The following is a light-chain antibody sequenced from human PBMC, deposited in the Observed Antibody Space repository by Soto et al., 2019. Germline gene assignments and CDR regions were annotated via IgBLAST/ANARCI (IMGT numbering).Light chain of an antibody. J-gene: IGKJ1*01. V-gene: IGKV4-1*01. CDR2: WAS. CDR1: QSVLYSSNNKNY. Sequence: DIVMTQSPDSLAVSLGERATILCKSSQSVLYSSNNKNYLAWYQQKPGQPPKLLIYWASTRESGVPDRFSGSGSGTDFTLTISSLQAEDVAIYYCQQYYNTPQTFGQGTKVEIK. CDR3: QQYYNTPQT.